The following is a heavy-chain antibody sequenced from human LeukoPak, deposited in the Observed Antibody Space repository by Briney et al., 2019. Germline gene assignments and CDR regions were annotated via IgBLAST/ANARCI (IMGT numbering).Heavy chain of an antibody. V-gene: IGHV4-34*01. Sequence: SETLSLTCAVYGGSFSGYYWSWIRQPPGKGLEWIGEINHSGSTNYNPSLKSRVTISVDTSKNQFSLKLSSVTAEDTAVYYCARGDGYNFLEFDYWGQGTLVTVSS. D-gene: IGHD5-24*01. CDR1: GGSFSGYY. CDR2: INHSGST. J-gene: IGHJ4*02. CDR3: ARGDGYNFLEFDY.